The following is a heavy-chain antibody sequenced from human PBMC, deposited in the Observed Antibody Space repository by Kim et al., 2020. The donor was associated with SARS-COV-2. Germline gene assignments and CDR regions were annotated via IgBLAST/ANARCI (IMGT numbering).Heavy chain of an antibody. CDR2: MNPNSGNT. Sequence: ASVKVSCKASGYTFTSYDINWVRQATGQGLEWMGWMNPNSGNTGYAQKFQGRVTMTRNTSISTAYMGLSSLRSEDTAVYYCARGTITNIAAAIDYWGQGTLVTVSS. D-gene: IGHD6-13*01. CDR1: GYTFTSYD. V-gene: IGHV1-8*01. J-gene: IGHJ4*02. CDR3: ARGTITNIAAAIDY.